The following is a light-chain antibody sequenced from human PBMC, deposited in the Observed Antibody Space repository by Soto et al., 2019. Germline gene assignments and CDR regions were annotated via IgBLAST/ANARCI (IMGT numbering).Light chain of an antibody. J-gene: IGKJ5*01. V-gene: IGKV3-20*01. CDR1: QSVSSSY. CDR3: QQYGSSHT. Sequence: EIVFTRCXGTLSXXPXXXXGRXXRASQSVSSSYLAWYQQKPGQAPRLLIYGASSRATGIPDRFSGSGSGTDFTLTISRLEPEDFAVYYCQQYGSSHTFGQGTRLEIK. CDR2: GAS.